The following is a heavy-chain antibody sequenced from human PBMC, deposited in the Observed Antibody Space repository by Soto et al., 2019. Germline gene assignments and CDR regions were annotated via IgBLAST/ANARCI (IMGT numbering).Heavy chain of an antibody. V-gene: IGHV1-69*12. CDR1: GGTFSSYA. J-gene: IGHJ6*02. D-gene: IGHD6-13*01. Sequence: QVQLVQSGAEVKKPGSSVKVSCNASGGTFSSYAISWVRQAPGQGLEWMGGIIPIFGTANYAQKFQGRVTITADESTSTAYMELSSLRSEDTAVYYCARDVLGYYYYGMDVWGQGTTVTVSS. CDR3: ARDVLGYYYYGMDV. CDR2: IIPIFGTA.